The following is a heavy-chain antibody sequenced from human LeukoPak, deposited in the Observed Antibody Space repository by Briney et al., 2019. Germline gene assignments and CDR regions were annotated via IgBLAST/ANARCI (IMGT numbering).Heavy chain of an antibody. V-gene: IGHV3-66*02. CDR1: GFTFSSNY. D-gene: IGHD3-3*01. CDR2: IYSGGST. CDR3: ARDLAPINYDFWSGYYRNAFDI. J-gene: IGHJ3*02. Sequence: GGSLRLSCAASGFTFSSNYMSWVRQAPGKGLEWVSVIYSGGSTYYSDSVMGRFTISRDNSKNTLYLQMNSLRAEDTAVYYCARDLAPINYDFWSGYYRNAFDIWGQGTMVTVSS.